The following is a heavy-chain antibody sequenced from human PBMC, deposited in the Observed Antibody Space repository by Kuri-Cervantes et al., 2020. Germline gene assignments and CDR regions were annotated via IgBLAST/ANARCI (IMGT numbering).Heavy chain of an antibody. CDR2: ITSKSDSV. Sequence: SLKISCAASGFTFDDYDMHWVRQAPGMGLEWVSGITSKSDSVRYADSVRGRFTVSRDNAKNSLYLQMNSLRAEDTAVYYCARDHRTRNVLRYFDWLRGDSFDYWGQGTLVTVSS. D-gene: IGHD3-9*01. V-gene: IGHV3-9*01. CDR1: GFTFDDYD. CDR3: ARDHRTRNVLRYFDWLRGDSFDY. J-gene: IGHJ4*02.